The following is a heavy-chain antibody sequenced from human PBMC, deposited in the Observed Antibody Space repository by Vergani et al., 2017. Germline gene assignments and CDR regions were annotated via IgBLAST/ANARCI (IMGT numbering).Heavy chain of an antibody. CDR1: GGSFSGYY. CDR3: ARGWGGIAAAGRMDV. CDR2: INHSGST. D-gene: IGHD6-13*01. Sequence: QVQLQQWGAGLLKPSETLSLTCAVYGGSFSGYYWSWIRQPPGKGLEWIGEINHSGSTNYNPSLKSRVTISVDTSKNQFSLKLSSVTAADTAVYYWARGWGGIAAAGRMDVGGKGTTVTVSS. V-gene: IGHV4-34*01. J-gene: IGHJ6*03.